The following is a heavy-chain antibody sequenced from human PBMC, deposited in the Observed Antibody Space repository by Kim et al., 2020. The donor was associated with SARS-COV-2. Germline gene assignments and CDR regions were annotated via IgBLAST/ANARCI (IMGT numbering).Heavy chain of an antibody. V-gene: IGHV5-51*01. Sequence: GESLKISCKGSGYSFTSYWIGWVRQMPGKGLEWMGIIYPGDSDTRYSPSFQGQVTISADKSISTAYLQWSSLKASDTAMYYCARGAKYYDILTGYYNVMRNWFDPWGQGTLVTVSS. CDR3: ARGAKYYDILTGYYNVMRNWFDP. J-gene: IGHJ5*02. D-gene: IGHD3-9*01. CDR2: IYPGDSDT. CDR1: GYSFTSYW.